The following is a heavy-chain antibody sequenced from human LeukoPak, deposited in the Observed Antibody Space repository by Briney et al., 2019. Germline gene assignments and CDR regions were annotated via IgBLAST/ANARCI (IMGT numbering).Heavy chain of an antibody. CDR3: ARDRVDSSSWLYYFDY. D-gene: IGHD6-13*01. V-gene: IGHV6-1*01. CDR1: GDSVSSNSAA. Sequence: SQTLSLTCAISGDSVSSNSAAWNWIRQSPSRGLEWLGRTYYRSKWYNDYAVSVKSRITINPDTSKNQFSLQLNSVTPEDTAVYYCARDRVDSSSWLYYFDYWGQGTLVTVSS. J-gene: IGHJ4*02. CDR2: TYYRSKWYN.